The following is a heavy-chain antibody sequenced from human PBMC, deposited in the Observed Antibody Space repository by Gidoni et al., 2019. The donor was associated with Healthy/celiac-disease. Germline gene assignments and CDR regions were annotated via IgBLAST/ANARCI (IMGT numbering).Heavy chain of an antibody. CDR3: ARQGEFVGELSGNWFDP. Sequence: DVQLVQSGAEGNKHGESLRLSCQGSGYSCTSYWISCVRQLPGKGLQWMGRMDPRDSTSTHSPYCQVHVTSAADKSISSVHLQGSSLQDSDTAMYYCARQGEFVGELSGNWFDPWGQGTLVTVSS. D-gene: IGHD3-16*02. CDR1: GYSCTSYW. V-gene: IGHV5-10-1*03. CDR2: MDPRDSTS. J-gene: IGHJ5*02.